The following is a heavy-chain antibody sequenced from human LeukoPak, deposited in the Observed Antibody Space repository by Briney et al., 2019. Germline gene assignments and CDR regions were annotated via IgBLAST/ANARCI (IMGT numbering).Heavy chain of an antibody. CDR2: IYYSGST. J-gene: IGHJ6*03. V-gene: IGHV4-59*01. CDR3: ARVWGGKPGYCSSTSCLTTNYYYYYMDV. CDR1: GGSISSYY. Sequence: SETLSLTCTVSGGSISSYYWSWIRQPPGKGLEWIGYIYYSGSTNYNPSLKSRVTISVDTSKNQFSLKLSSVTAADTAVYYCARVWGGKPGYCSSTSCLTTNYYYYYMDVWGKGTTVTVSS. D-gene: IGHD2-2*01.